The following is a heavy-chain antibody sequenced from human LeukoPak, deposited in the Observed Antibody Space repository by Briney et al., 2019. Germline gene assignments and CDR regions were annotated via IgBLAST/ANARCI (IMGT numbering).Heavy chain of an antibody. CDR1: GGSISGYY. V-gene: IGHV4-59*01. CDR2: MYSSGNS. Sequence: SETLSLTCTVSGGSISGYYWSWIRQTPGKGLEWIGYMYSSGNSNYNPSLRSRVTISGDSSKSQFSLRLNSVTAADTAVYYCARAYGRYSPWVLWGQGTLVTVSS. D-gene: IGHD2-21*01. CDR3: ARAYGRYSPWVL. J-gene: IGHJ4*02.